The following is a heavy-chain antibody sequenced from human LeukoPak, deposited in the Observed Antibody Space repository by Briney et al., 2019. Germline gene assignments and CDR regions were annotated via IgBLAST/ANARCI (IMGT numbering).Heavy chain of an antibody. CDR2: ISSRGSTI. D-gene: IGHD3-22*01. J-gene: IGHJ4*02. CDR3: ARGGTYYNSSVWFSCDY. CDR1: GFTLSTYE. V-gene: IGHV3-48*03. Sequence: PGGSLRLSCAASGFTLSTYEMNWVRQAPGKGVEWVSYISSRGSTIYYADSVKSRFPISRDNAKNSLYLQMNSLRAEDTAVYYCARGGTYYNSSVWFSCDYWGQGTLVTVSS.